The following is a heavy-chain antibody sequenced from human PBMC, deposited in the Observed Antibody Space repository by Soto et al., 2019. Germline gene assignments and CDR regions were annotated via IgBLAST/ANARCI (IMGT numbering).Heavy chain of an antibody. V-gene: IGHV4-39*01. CDR3: ARHTPAISISDH. CDR2: IYYIVST. D-gene: IGHD2-15*01. Sequence: SETLSLTCTVSGGSISSSSYYWGWIRQPPGKGLEWIGSIYYIVSTYYNPSLKSRVTISVDTSKNQFSLKLSSVTAADTAVYYCARHTPAISISDHWGQGTLVTVSS. J-gene: IGHJ4*02. CDR1: GGSISSSSYY.